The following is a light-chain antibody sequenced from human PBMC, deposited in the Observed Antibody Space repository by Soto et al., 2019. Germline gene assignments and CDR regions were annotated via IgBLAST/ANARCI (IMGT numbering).Light chain of an antibody. CDR3: QQYGSSLYT. Sequence: EIVLTQSPGTLSLSPGERATLSCRASQSVSSSYLAWYQQKPGQAPRLLIYDASSRATGIPDRFSGSGFGTDFTLTISRLEPEDFAVYYCQQYGSSLYTFGQGTKLGIK. CDR1: QSVSSSY. CDR2: DAS. V-gene: IGKV3-20*01. J-gene: IGKJ2*01.